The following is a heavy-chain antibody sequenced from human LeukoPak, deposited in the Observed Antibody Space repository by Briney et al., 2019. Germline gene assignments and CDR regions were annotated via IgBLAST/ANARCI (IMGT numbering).Heavy chain of an antibody. V-gene: IGHV3-64D*06. CDR1: GFTFSSYA. D-gene: IGHD3-10*01. J-gene: IGHJ3*02. Sequence: GGSLRLSCSASGFTFSSYAMHWVRQAPGKGLEYVSAISSNGGSTYYADSVKGRFTISRDNSKNTPYLQMSSLRAEDTAVYYCVRITMVLRAFDIWGQGTMVTVSS. CDR3: VRITMVLRAFDI. CDR2: ISSNGGST.